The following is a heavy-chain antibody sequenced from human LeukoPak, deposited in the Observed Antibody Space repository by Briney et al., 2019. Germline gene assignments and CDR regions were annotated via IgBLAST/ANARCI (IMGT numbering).Heavy chain of an antibody. V-gene: IGHV1-2*02. CDR3: ARDRDWGQDY. CDR2: INPNSGGT. Sequence: ASVKVSCKAPGYTFTDYYILWVRQAPGQGLEWMGWINPNSGGTNYAQKFQGRVTMTRDTSISTAYMELSRLISDDTAVYYCARDRDWGQDYWGQGTLVTVSS. CDR1: GYTFTDYY. J-gene: IGHJ4*02. D-gene: IGHD7-27*01.